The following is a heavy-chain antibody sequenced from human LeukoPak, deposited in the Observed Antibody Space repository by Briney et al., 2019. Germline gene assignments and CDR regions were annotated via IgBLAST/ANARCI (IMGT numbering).Heavy chain of an antibody. Sequence: GGSLRLSCAASGFTFSSYAMSWVRQAPGKGLEWVSAISGCGGSTYYADSVKGRFTISRDNSKNTLYLQMNSLRAEDTAVYYCAKSDFDWLLKSPFGYWGQGTLVTVSS. CDR2: ISGCGGST. D-gene: IGHD3-9*01. V-gene: IGHV3-23*01. CDR1: GFTFSSYA. J-gene: IGHJ4*02. CDR3: AKSDFDWLLKSPFGY.